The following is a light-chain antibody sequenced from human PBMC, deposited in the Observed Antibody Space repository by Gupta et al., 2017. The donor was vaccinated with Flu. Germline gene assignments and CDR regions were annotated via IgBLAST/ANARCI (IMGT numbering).Light chain of an antibody. V-gene: IGKV1-5*03. CDR3: QQYNSS. CDR2: KAS. CDR1: QSISNW. Sequence: DIQMTQSPSTLSASVGDRVTITCRASQSISNWLAWYQQKPGKAPKLLIYKASSLESGVPSRVSGSGSGTEFTRTISSLQPDDFATYYCQQYNSSFGQGTKLEIK. J-gene: IGKJ2*01.